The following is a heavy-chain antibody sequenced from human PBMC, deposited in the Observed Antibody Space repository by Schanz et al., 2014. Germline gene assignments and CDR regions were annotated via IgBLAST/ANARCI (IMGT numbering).Heavy chain of an antibody. CDR2: IKEDGSVK. D-gene: IGHD3-10*01. CDR3: ARPALWFGDNCFDP. J-gene: IGHJ5*02. Sequence: EVHLLESGGGLVQPGGSLRLSCAASEFTFSTDAMSWVRQAPGKGLEWVANIKEDGSVKDYVDSVKGRFTISRDNAKNSLYLQMNSLRAEDTAVYYCARPALWFGDNCFDPWGQGTLVTVSS. CDR1: EFTFSTDA. V-gene: IGHV3-7*01.